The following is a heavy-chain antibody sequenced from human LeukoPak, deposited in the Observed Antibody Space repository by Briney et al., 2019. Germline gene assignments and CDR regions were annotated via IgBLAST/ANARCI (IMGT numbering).Heavy chain of an antibody. J-gene: IGHJ6*04. Sequence: KPSQTLSLTCTVSGGSISSGDYYWSWIRQPPGKGLEWIGYMNYRGRTYNNPSLKSRVNISVDTSENQFSLKLSSVTAADTAVYYCARGWSVWGRGTTVTVSS. CDR2: MNYRGRT. CDR3: ARGWSV. D-gene: IGHD2-15*01. V-gene: IGHV4-30-4*01. CDR1: GGSISSGDYY.